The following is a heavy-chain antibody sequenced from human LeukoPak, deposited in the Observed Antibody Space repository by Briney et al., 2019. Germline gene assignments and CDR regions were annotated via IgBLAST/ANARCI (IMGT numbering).Heavy chain of an antibody. Sequence: GESLQISCKGSGYSFTSYWIGWVRQMPGKGLEWMGIIYPGDSDTRYSPSFQGQVTISADKSISTAYLQWSSLKASDTAMYYCARHGITGTTDYYGMDVWGQGTTVTVSS. J-gene: IGHJ6*02. D-gene: IGHD1-7*01. V-gene: IGHV5-51*01. CDR3: ARHGITGTTDYYGMDV. CDR2: IYPGDSDT. CDR1: GYSFTSYW.